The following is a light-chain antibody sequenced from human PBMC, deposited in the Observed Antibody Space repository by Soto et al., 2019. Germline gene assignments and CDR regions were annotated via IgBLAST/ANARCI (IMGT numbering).Light chain of an antibody. CDR2: GAS. V-gene: IGKV3-20*01. CDR1: QSVSSSY. Sequence: EIVLTQSPGTLSLSPGERATLSCRASQSVSSSYLAWYQQKPGQAPRLLIYGASSRATGIPDRFSGSGSGTHFTLTISRLEPEDFAVSYCQQYGRSPRTFGQGTKVEIK. CDR3: QQYGRSPRT. J-gene: IGKJ1*01.